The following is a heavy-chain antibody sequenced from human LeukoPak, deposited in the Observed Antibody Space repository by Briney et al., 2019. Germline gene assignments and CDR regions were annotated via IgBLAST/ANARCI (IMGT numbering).Heavy chain of an antibody. J-gene: IGHJ4*02. CDR3: ARLRSYFDY. Sequence: KTSQTLSLTCTVSGGSISSGGYYWSWIRQPPGKGLEWIGYIYHSGSTNYNPSLKSRVTISVDKSKNQFSLKLSSVTAADTAVYYCARLRSYFDYWGQGTLVTVSS. V-gene: IGHV4-30-2*01. CDR2: IYHSGST. CDR1: GGSISSGGYY.